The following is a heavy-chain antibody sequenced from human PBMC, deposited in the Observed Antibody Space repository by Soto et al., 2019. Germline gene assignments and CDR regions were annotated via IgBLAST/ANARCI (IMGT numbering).Heavy chain of an antibody. CDR2: IIPILGET. D-gene: IGHD1-26*01. Sequence: SVKVSCKASGGTFSSYTIRWVRQATGQGLEWMGRIIPILGETIYAQKFQGRVTMTEDTSTDTAYMELSSLRSEDTAVYYCATAGALYSGSYFSLSRWGQGTLVTVSS. CDR1: GGTFSSYT. J-gene: IGHJ4*02. V-gene: IGHV1-69*08. CDR3: ATAGALYSGSYFSLSR.